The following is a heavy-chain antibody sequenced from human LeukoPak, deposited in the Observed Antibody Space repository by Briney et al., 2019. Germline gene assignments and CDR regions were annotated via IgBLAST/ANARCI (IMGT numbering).Heavy chain of an antibody. D-gene: IGHD5-18*01. Sequence: SETLSLTCAVYGVSFSGYYWSWLRQPPGKGLEWSGENNHSGSTNYNPSLKSRVTISVDTYKNQFSLKLSSVTAADTAVYYCARLQLWVRTIDYWGQGTLVTVSS. J-gene: IGHJ4*02. V-gene: IGHV4-34*01. CDR1: GVSFSGYY. CDR3: ARLQLWVRTIDY. CDR2: NNHSGST.